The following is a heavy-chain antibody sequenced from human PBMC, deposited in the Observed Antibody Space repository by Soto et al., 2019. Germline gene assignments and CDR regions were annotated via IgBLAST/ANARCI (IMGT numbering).Heavy chain of an antibody. V-gene: IGHV3-30*03. CDR2: ISYDGSNK. J-gene: IGHJ4*02. Sequence: QVQVVESGGGVVQPGRSLRLSCAASGFTFSSYGMHWVRQAPGKGLECVAVISYDGSNKNYAGSVKGRFTISRDNSKNTLFLQMNSLRAEDTAVYYCATNSIRASSGLVDYWGQGTLVTVSS. D-gene: IGHD5-12*01. CDR1: GFTFSSYG. CDR3: ATNSIRASSGLVDY.